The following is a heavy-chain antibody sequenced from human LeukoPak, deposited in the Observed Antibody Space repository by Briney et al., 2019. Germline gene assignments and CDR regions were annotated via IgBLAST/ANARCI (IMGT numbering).Heavy chain of an antibody. CDR2: IWYDGSNK. D-gene: IGHD3-22*01. J-gene: IGHJ4*02. CDR1: GFTFSTYW. CDR3: ARSLRPGSGYYFAFDY. V-gene: IGHV3-33*08. Sequence: GGSLRLSCVASGFTFSTYWMTWVRQAPGKGLEWVAVIWYDGSNKYYADSVKGRFTVSRDNSKNTLYLQMNSLRAEDTAVYYCARSLRPGSGYYFAFDYWGQGTLVTVSS.